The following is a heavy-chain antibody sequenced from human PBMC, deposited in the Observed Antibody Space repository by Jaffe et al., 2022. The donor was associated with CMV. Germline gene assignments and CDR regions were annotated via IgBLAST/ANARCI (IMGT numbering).Heavy chain of an antibody. J-gene: IGHJ5*02. CDR2: IYPGNSDT. CDR1: GYSFSSYW. Sequence: EVQLVQSGAEVKKPGESLRISCWGSGYSFSSYWIGWVRQMPGKGLEWMGIIYPGNSDTTYSPSFQGQVTISADKSISTAYLQWSSLKASDTAIYYCARRASYCTNGVCSGNWFDPWGQGTLVTVSS. D-gene: IGHD2-8*01. V-gene: IGHV5-51*01. CDR3: ARRASYCTNGVCSGNWFDP.